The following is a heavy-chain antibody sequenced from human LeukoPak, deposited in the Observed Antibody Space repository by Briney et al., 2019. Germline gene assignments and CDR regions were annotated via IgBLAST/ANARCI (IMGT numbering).Heavy chain of an antibody. CDR1: GGSISSYY. V-gene: IGHV4-59*01. CDR2: IYYSGST. D-gene: IGHD6-19*01. CDR3: ARINSGWYPNFDY. J-gene: IGHJ4*02. Sequence: SETLSLTCTVSGGSISSYYWSWIRQPPGKGLEWIGYIYYSGSTNYNPSLKSRVTISVDTSKNQFSLKLSSVTAADTAVYYCARINSGWYPNFDYWGQGTLVTVSS.